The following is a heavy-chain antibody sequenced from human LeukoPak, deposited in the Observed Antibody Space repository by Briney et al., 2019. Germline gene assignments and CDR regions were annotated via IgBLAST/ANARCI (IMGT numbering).Heavy chain of an antibody. J-gene: IGHJ5*02. Sequence: SETLSLTCTVSGGSISSYYWSWIRQPPGKGLEWIGYIYYSGSTNYNPSLKSRVTISVDTSKNQFSLKLSSVTAADTAVYYCARVKIRGSGSYSTNWFDPRGQGTLVTVSS. D-gene: IGHD3-10*01. CDR1: GGSISSYY. CDR3: ARVKIRGSGSYSTNWFDP. V-gene: IGHV4-59*01. CDR2: IYYSGST.